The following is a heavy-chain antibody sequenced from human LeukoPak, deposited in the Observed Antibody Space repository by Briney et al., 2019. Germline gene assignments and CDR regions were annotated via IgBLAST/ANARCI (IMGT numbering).Heavy chain of an antibody. J-gene: IGHJ5*02. D-gene: IGHD3-10*01. CDR3: TMEGFGTPGDWFDP. Sequence: PGGSLRLSCAASGFSFSSYGMSWVRQAPGKGLDRVTHIWNDGSQKYYADSVKGRFTISRDNSKSMLYLQMDSLKAKDTAMYYCTMEGFGTPGDWFDPWGQGTLVTVSS. CDR1: GFSFSSYG. CDR2: IWNDGSQK. V-gene: IGHV3-41*02.